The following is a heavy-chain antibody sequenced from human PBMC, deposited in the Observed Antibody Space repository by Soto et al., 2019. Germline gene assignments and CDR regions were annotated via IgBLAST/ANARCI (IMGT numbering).Heavy chain of an antibody. CDR2: FYTDGRT. CDR3: GRGQTVGVTAPDS. V-gene: IGHV3-53*01. CDR1: GFSVSSKY. Sequence: EVQLVASGGGLIQPGGSLRLSCAASGFSVSSKYMSWFRQAPGEGLEWVSVFYTDGRTFYAESVKGRFTISRDNSENTIYLQMNSLRAEDTAVYYCGRGQTVGVTAPDSWGQGTLVTVSS. J-gene: IGHJ4*02. D-gene: IGHD1-26*01.